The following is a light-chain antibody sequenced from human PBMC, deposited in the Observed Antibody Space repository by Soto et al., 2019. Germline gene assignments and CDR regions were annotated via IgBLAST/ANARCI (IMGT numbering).Light chain of an antibody. Sequence: QSVLTQPPSASATPGQRVTISCSGSSSNIGSKTVNWYQQLPGTAPKLLIYSNNQRPSGVPDRFSGSKSGTSASLAISGLQSEDEGDYYCAAWDDSLNGVVFGGGTKLTV. J-gene: IGLJ2*01. CDR2: SNN. CDR3: AAWDDSLNGVV. CDR1: SSNIGSKT. V-gene: IGLV1-44*01.